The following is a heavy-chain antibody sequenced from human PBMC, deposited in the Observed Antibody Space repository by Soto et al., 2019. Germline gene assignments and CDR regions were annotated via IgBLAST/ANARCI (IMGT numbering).Heavy chain of an antibody. CDR1: GDTFSSFD. CDR2: ISAHNGNT. Sequence: QVLLVQSGPEVKRPGASVKVSCKASGDTFSSFDISWVRQAPGQGPEWMGCISAHNGNTNFAQKFQGRVSLTTDTSVTTAYMELRGLRSDDAGVYFCTTFNFMDSGGNYHCHLDVWGTGTTVTVSS. D-gene: IGHD1-26*01. J-gene: IGHJ6*03. CDR3: TTFNFMDSGGNYHCHLDV. V-gene: IGHV1-18*04.